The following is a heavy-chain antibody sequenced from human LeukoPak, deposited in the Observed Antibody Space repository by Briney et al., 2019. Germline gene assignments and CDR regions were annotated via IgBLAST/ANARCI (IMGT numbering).Heavy chain of an antibody. Sequence: GGSLRLSCAASGFTFSSYAMSWVRQAPGKGLEWVSAISGSGGSTYYADSVKGRFTISRDNSKNTLYLQMNNLRAEDTAVYYCANDEDPGSQWLVPGYFQHWGQGTLVTVSS. CDR3: ANDEDPGSQWLVPGYFQH. CDR1: GFTFSSYA. D-gene: IGHD6-19*01. J-gene: IGHJ1*01. CDR2: ISGSGGST. V-gene: IGHV3-23*01.